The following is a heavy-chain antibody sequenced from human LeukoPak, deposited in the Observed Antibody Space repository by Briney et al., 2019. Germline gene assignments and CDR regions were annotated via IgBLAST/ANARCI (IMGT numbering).Heavy chain of an antibody. CDR2: ISSTSSYI. J-gene: IGHJ6*03. D-gene: IGHD6-6*01. V-gene: IGHV3-21*01. Sequence: PGGSLRLSCAASGFTLSSYAMSWVRQGPGKGLEWVSSISSTSSYIYYADSVKGRFTISTDNAKNSLYLQMSSLRAEDTAVYYYARGSGGQQLIRGYYYMDVWGKGTTVTVSS. CDR1: GFTLSSYA. CDR3: ARGSGGQQLIRGYYYMDV.